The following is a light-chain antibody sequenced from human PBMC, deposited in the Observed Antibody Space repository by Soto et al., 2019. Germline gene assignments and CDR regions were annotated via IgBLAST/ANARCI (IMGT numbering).Light chain of an antibody. CDR3: QHSYSTPYT. J-gene: IGKJ2*01. Sequence: DIQMTQSPSSLSASVGARVTIACRGSQSISTFLNWSQQKPGKAPKLMIYVASSVQSGVPSRFSGSGSGTDFTLTISSLQPEDFASYFHQHSYSTPYTLGQGTKLEIK. CDR1: QSISTF. CDR2: VAS. V-gene: IGKV1-39*01.